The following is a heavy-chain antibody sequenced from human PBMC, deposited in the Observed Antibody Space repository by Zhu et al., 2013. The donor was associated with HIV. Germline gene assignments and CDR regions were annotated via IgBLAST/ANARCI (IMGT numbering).Heavy chain of an antibody. D-gene: IGHD3-3*01. CDR2: IIPIFGTT. CDR1: GGTFSNYA. Sequence: QVQLVQSGAEVKKPGSSVKVSCKASGGTFSNYAITWVRQAPGQGLEWMGGIIPIFGTTNYAQKFQGRVTITADESTSTAYMELSSLRSDDTAVYYCARFNYDLEGFDPWGQGTLVTVSS. CDR3: ARFNYDLEGFDP. J-gene: IGHJ5*02. V-gene: IGHV1-69*01.